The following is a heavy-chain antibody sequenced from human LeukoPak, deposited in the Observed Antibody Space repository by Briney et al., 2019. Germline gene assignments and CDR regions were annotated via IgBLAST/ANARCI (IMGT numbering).Heavy chain of an antibody. CDR2: INPSGGST. D-gene: IGHD3-10*01. Sequence: ASVKVSCKASGYTLTSYYMHWVRQAPGQGLEWMGIINPSGGSTSYAQKFQGRVTMTRDTSTSTVYMELSSLRPEDTAVYYCARDRALVPGDFDYWGQGTLVTVSS. V-gene: IGHV1-46*01. CDR1: GYTLTSYY. J-gene: IGHJ4*02. CDR3: ARDRALVPGDFDY.